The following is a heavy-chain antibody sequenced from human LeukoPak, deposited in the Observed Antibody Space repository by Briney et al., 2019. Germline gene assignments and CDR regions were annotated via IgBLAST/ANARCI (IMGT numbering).Heavy chain of an antibody. V-gene: IGHV3-15*01. D-gene: IGHD6-19*01. CDR2: IKSKTDGGTT. Sequence: PGGSLRLSCAASGFTFSNAWMSWVRQASGKGLEWVGRIKSKTDGGTTDYAAPVKGRFTISRDDSKNTLYLQMNSLKTEDTAVYYCTTEGEDSSGWFDYWGQGTLVTVSS. J-gene: IGHJ4*02. CDR3: TTEGEDSSGWFDY. CDR1: GFTFSNAW.